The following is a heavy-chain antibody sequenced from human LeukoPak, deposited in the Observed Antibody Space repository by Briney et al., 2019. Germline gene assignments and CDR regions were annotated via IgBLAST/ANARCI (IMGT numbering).Heavy chain of an antibody. V-gene: IGHV3-48*02. CDR2: ISGSSSRI. CDR3: VSPATPGITPIDY. CDR1: GFTFSYYA. Sequence: PGGSLRLSCAASGFTFSYYAMNWVRQAPGKGLEWVSYISGSSSRIDYVDSVKGRFTISRDNAKNSLFLQMNSLRDEDTAVYYCVSPATPGITPIDYWGQGTLVTVSS. J-gene: IGHJ4*02. D-gene: IGHD1-20*01.